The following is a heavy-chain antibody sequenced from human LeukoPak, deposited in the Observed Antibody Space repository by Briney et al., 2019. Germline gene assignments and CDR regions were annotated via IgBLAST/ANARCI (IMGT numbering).Heavy chain of an antibody. Sequence: SETLSLTCTGSVGSISSYYWSWIRQPPWKGLEGIGYIYYSGSTNYNPSLKSRVTISVDTSKNQFSLKLSSVTAADTAVYYCARVYYDFWSGYNYYYYGMDVWGQGTTVTVSS. CDR2: IYYSGST. CDR3: ARVYYDFWSGYNYYYYGMDV. V-gene: IGHV4-59*01. J-gene: IGHJ6*02. D-gene: IGHD3-3*01. CDR1: VGSISSYY.